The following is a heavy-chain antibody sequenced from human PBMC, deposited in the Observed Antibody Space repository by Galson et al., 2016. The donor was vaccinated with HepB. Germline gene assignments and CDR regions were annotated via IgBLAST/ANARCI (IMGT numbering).Heavy chain of an antibody. CDR2: VSYDGYSK. CDR3: AKDVYTSGSEYGMDV. CDR1: GFFFSNYG. Sequence: SLRLSCAASGFFFSNYGMHWVRQAPGKGLAWVAVVSYDGYSKYYADPVKGRFTISRDNSKTTMYLQMNSLRVEDTAVYYCAKDVYTSGSEYGMDVWGQGTTVTVSS. V-gene: IGHV3-30*18. D-gene: IGHD3-10*01. J-gene: IGHJ6*02.